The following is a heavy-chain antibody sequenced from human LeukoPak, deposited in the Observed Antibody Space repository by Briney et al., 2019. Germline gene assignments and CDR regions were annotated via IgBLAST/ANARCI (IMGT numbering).Heavy chain of an antibody. CDR3: ASLRRSYTTWYQDF. Sequence: APVKGSCKVFGYTVSEVSIPWVRQAPGIGLQLMGGFDPEEDGTIYAQKFEDRVTMTEDTSTDTAFMELSGLTPDDTAVYYCASLRRSYTTWYQDFWGQGTLVTVSS. CDR1: GYTVSEVS. J-gene: IGHJ4*02. D-gene: IGHD6-13*01. CDR2: FDPEEDGT. V-gene: IGHV1-24*01.